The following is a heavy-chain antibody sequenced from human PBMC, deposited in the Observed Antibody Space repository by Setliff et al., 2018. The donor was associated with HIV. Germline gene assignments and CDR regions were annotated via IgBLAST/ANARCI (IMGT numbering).Heavy chain of an antibody. CDR2: IYYSGST. Sequence: SETLSLTCTVSGGPISTYYWSWIRQPPGKGLAWMGNIYYSGSTNYNPSLKSRVTISVDTSKNQFSLKLSSVTAADTAVYYCARGAPWVGFDPWGQGTLVTVSS. J-gene: IGHJ5*02. CDR3: ARGAPWVGFDP. CDR1: GGPISTYY. D-gene: IGHD1-26*01. V-gene: IGHV4-59*08.